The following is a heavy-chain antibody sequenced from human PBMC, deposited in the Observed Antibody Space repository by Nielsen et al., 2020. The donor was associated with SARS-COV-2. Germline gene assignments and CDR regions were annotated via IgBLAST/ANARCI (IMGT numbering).Heavy chain of an antibody. D-gene: IGHD6-13*01. CDR3: ARALFSAAGTLGY. CDR2: IYSGGST. CDR1: GFSFSTHW. Sequence: GESLKISCAASGFSFSTHWMSWVRQAPGKGLEWVSVIYSGGSTYYADSVKGRFTISRDNSKNTLYLQMNSLRAEDTAVYFCARALFSAAGTLGYWGHGTLVTVSA. V-gene: IGHV3-66*01. J-gene: IGHJ4*01.